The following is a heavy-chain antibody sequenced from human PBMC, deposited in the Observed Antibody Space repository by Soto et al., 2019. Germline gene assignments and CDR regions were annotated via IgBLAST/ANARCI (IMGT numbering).Heavy chain of an antibody. CDR1: GGSFSGYY. D-gene: IGHD6-19*01. Sequence: SDTLSLTCAVYGGSFSGYYWSWIRQPPGKGLEWIGEINHSGSTNYNPSLKSRVTISVDTSKNQFSLKLSSVTAADTAVYYCARAPKIAVADYWGQGTLVTVSS. V-gene: IGHV4-34*01. J-gene: IGHJ4*02. CDR2: INHSGST. CDR3: ARAPKIAVADY.